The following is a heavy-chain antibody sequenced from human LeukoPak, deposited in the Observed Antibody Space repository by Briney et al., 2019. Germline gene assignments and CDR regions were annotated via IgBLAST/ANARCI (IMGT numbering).Heavy chain of an antibody. CDR2: IYHSGST. Sequence: SETLSLTCAISGGYISSGGYFWSWIRQPPGKGLEWIGYIYHSGSTYYNPSLKSRVTISVDRSKNQFSLKLRSVTAADTAVYCCARVATIGSAAFDIWGQGTMVTVSS. J-gene: IGHJ3*02. V-gene: IGHV4-30-2*01. CDR1: GGYISSGGYF. CDR3: ARVATIGSAAFDI. D-gene: IGHD5-12*01.